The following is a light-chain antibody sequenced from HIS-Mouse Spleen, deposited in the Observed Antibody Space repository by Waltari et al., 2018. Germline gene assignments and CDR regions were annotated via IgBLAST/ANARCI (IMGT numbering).Light chain of an antibody. Sequence: QSALTQPASVSGSPGQSITISCPGTSSYVGSYNLVSWYQQHPGKAPKLMIYEGSKRPSGVSNRFSGSKSGNTVSLTISGLQAEDEADYYCCSYAGSSTVVFGGGTKLTVL. J-gene: IGLJ2*01. CDR3: CSYAGSSTVV. V-gene: IGLV2-23*01. CDR1: SSYVGSYNL. CDR2: EGS.